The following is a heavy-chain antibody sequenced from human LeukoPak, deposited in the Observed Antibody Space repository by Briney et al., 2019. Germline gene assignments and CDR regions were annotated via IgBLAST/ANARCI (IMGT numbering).Heavy chain of an antibody. CDR3: ARGGMGIQLWPFDY. D-gene: IGHD1-1*01. CDR1: GYTFNSYY. V-gene: IGHV1-46*02. Sequence: ASVKVSCKASGYTFNSYYIHWLRQAPGQGLEWMGIINPSSGSTTYAQKFQGGVTMTRETSTSAVYVELSGLRSEDTAVYYCARGGMGIQLWPFDYWGQGTLVTVSS. CDR2: INPSSGST. J-gene: IGHJ4*02.